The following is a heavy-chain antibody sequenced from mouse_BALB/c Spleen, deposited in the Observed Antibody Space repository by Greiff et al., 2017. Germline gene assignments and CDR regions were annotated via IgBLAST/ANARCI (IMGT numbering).Heavy chain of an antibody. Sequence: EVMLVESGGGLVQPGGSLRLSCATSGFTFTDYYMSWVRQPPGKALEWLGFIRNKANGYTTEYSASVKGRFTISRDNSQSILYLQMNTLRAEDSATYCGRGGDDWLAYGGQGTLVTVSA. J-gene: IGHJ3*01. V-gene: IGHV7-3*02. CDR3: RGGDDWLAY. CDR2: IRNKANGYTT. CDR1: GFTFTDYY. D-gene: IGHD3-3*01.